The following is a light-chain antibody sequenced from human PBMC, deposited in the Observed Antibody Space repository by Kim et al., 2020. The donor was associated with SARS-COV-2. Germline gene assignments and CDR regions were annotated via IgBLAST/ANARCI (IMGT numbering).Light chain of an antibody. J-gene: IGLJ1*01. CDR3: SSHTTSSTYV. V-gene: IGLV2-14*01. Sequence: QSALTQPASVSGSPGQSVTISCTGTTSDVGYYKSVSCYQQHPGKAPQLIIYDVSERASGVSNRFSGSQSGNTASLTSSGLRAEDGADYYCSSHTTSSTYVFGSGTKVTVL. CDR2: DVS. CDR1: TSDVGYYKS.